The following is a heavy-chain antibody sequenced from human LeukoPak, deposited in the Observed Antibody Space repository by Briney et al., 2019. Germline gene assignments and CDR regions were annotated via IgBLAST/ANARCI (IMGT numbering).Heavy chain of an antibody. CDR3: ARDRSPSHYYDTSGYHGDADS. V-gene: IGHV1-18*01. J-gene: IGHJ4*02. D-gene: IGHD3-22*01. CDR1: GGTFSSYA. CDR2: ISPYNGYT. Sequence: ASVKVSCKASGGTFSSYAISWVRQAPGQGLEWMGWISPYNGYTNYAQKFQGRVTMTTDTSTSTAYMELRSLRSDDTAVYYCARDRSPSHYYDTSGYHGDADSWGQGTLVTVSS.